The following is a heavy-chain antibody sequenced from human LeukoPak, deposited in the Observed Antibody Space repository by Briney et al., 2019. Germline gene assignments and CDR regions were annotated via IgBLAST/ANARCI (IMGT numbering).Heavy chain of an antibody. V-gene: IGHV3-23*01. J-gene: IGHJ5*01. CDR3: ARGGRWLQSRNWFDS. D-gene: IGHD5-24*01. CDR2: ISGSGGST. Sequence: PRGSLRLSCAASGFTFSSYAMSWVRQAPGKGLEWVSAISGSGGSTYYADSVKGRFIISRDNAKNSLYLQMNSLRAEDTAVYYCARGGRWLQSRNWFDSWGQGTLVTVSS. CDR1: GFTFSSYA.